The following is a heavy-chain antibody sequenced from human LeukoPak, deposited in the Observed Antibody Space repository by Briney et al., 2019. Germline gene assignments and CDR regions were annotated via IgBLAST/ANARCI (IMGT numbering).Heavy chain of an antibody. J-gene: IGHJ4*02. V-gene: IGHV3-23*01. CDR3: AKTPGPALMEQQPLVGGFDY. Sequence: GGSLRLSCAASGFTFSSYAMSWVRQAPGKGLEWVSAISGSGGSTYYADSVKGRFTISRDNSKNTLYLQMNSLRAEDTAVYYCAKTPGPALMEQQPLVGGFDYWGQGTLVTVSS. CDR1: GFTFSSYA. D-gene: IGHD6-13*01. CDR2: ISGSGGST.